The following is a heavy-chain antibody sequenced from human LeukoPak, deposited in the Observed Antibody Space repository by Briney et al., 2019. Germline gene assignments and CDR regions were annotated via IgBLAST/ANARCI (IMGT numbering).Heavy chain of an antibody. V-gene: IGHV4-59*01. Sequence: SETLSLTCTVSGGSISSYYWSWIRQPPGKGLEWIGYIYYSGSTNYNPSLKSRVTISVDTSKNQFSLKLSSVTAADTAVYYCARELSSGWWGYYFDYWGQGTLVTVSS. D-gene: IGHD6-19*01. CDR3: ARELSSGWWGYYFDY. J-gene: IGHJ4*02. CDR2: IYYSGST. CDR1: GGSISSYY.